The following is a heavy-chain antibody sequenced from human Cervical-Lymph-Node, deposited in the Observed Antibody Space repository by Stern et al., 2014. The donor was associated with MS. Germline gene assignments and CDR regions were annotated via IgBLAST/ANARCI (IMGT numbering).Heavy chain of an antibody. D-gene: IGHD6-19*01. J-gene: IGHJ4*02. CDR2: IWPDGNNK. CDR1: GFTFSSYG. CDR3: AREISGWD. V-gene: IGHV3-33*01. Sequence: VQLLESGGGVVQPGRSLRLSCAASGFTFSSYGMHWVRQAPGKGLEWVAVIWPDGNNKYYVDSVEGRFTISRDNSKNTLYLQMNSLRAEDTAVYYCAREISGWDWVQGTLVTVSS.